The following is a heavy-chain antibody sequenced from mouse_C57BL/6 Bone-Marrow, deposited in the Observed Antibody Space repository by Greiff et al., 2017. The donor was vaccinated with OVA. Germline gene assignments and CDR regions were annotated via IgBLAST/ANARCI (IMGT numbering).Heavy chain of an antibody. CDR3: ARHRRGSSVYSYEMDD. J-gene: IGHJ4*01. Sequence: QVQLQESGAELVKPGASVKLSCKASGYTFTDYSIHWVKQRSGQGLEWIGWFYPGGGSTNYNEKFKGKATLTAAKSSSTAYMQLRRLTSEDSAVFFCARHRRGSSVYSYEMDDWGQGTAVTVSS. D-gene: IGHD1-1*01. CDR2: FYPGGGST. V-gene: IGHV1-62-2*01. CDR1: GYTFTDYS.